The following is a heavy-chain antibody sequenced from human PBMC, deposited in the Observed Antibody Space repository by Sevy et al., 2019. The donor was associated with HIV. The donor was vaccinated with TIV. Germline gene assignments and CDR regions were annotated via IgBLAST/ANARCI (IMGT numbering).Heavy chain of an antibody. V-gene: IGHV4-59*13. CDR2: IYYSGST. CDR1: GGSSSSYY. Sequence: SETLSLTCSVSGGSSSSYYWTWIRQPPGKGLEWIANIYYSGSTNYNPSLKSRVTISADTSKNQFSLKLSSVTSADTAVYYCARDVRFMEENSWFDPWGQGTLVTVSS. D-gene: IGHD3-3*01. J-gene: IGHJ5*02. CDR3: ARDVRFMEENSWFDP.